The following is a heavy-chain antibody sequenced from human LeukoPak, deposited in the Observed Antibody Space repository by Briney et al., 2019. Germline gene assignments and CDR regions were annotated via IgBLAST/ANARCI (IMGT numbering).Heavy chain of an antibody. CDR1: GFTFNSYS. Sequence: GGSLRLSCAASGFTFNSYSMNWVRQAPGKGLEWVSSISTTSSYIYHADSVKGRFTISRDNAKNSLNLQMNSLRVEDTAVYYCARTYVWGIYRYLDYWGQGTLVT. D-gene: IGHD3-16*02. CDR3: ARTYVWGIYRYLDY. J-gene: IGHJ4*02. V-gene: IGHV3-21*01. CDR2: ISTTSSYI.